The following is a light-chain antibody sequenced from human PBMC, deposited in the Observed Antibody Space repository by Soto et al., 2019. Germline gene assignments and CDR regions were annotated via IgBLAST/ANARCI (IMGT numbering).Light chain of an antibody. CDR3: QHSYSTLWT. CDR2: AAS. V-gene: IGKV1-39*01. CDR1: QSISSY. Sequence: DIQMTQSPSSLSASVGDRVTITCRASQSISSYLNWYQQKPVKAPKLLIYAASSLQSGVPSRFSGSGSGTDFTLTISRLQPEDFATYYCQHSYSTLWTFGQGTKVEIK. J-gene: IGKJ1*01.